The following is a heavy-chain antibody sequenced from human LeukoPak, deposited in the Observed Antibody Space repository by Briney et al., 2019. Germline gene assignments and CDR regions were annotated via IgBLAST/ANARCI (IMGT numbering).Heavy chain of an antibody. J-gene: IGHJ4*02. CDR3: AREYSGYAS. D-gene: IGHD5-12*01. Sequence: SETLSLTCAVYGGSFSGYYWSWIRQPPGKGLEWIGEINHSGSTNYNPSLKSRVTISVDTSKNQLSLKLSSVTTADTAVYYCAREYSGYASWGQGTLVTVSS. CDR1: GGSFSGYY. CDR2: INHSGST. V-gene: IGHV4-34*01.